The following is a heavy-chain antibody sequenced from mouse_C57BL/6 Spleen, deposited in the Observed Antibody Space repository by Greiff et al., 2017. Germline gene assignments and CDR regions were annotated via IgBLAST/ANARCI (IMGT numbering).Heavy chain of an antibody. CDR3: TRGGYGNGFDY. CDR1: GYSITSGYY. D-gene: IGHD2-10*02. Sequence: EVQLQESGPGLVKPSQSLSLTCSVTGYSITSGYYWIWIRQYPGNKLEWMGYISYDGRNNYNPSLINRISITRDPPKNQFFLKLNSVTTEDTATYYCTRGGYGNGFDYWGQGTTLTVSS. J-gene: IGHJ2*01. CDR2: ISYDGRN. V-gene: IGHV3-6*01.